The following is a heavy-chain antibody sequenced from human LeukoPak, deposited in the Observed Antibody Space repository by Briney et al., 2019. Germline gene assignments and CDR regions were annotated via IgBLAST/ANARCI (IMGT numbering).Heavy chain of an antibody. D-gene: IGHD2-21*02. J-gene: IGHJ4*02. CDR1: GGSINYDY. CDR3: ATLRGASTAVFDS. V-gene: IGHV4-59*08. CDR2: IHYSGAT. Sequence: SEALSLTCTVSGGSINYDYWSWIRQSPGKRLEWIGYIHYSGATNYSPSLNSRVTISVDTSKNQFSLKLSSVTAADTALYYSATLRGASTAVFDSWGQGTLVTVSS.